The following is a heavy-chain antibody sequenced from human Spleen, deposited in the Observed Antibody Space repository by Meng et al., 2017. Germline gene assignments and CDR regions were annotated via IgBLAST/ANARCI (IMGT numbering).Heavy chain of an antibody. CDR2: IYYSGTT. D-gene: IGHD6-19*01. Sequence: LQASGRGLVRPSATLSLTCTVSGGSVNSDNYYWNWLRQPPGKGLVWIGYIYYSGTTNYNPSLKSRVTISVNTSKNQFSLKLSSVAAADTAVYFCARLSGGQWLDSWGQGTLVTVSS. V-gene: IGHV4-61*01. CDR1: GGSVNSDNYY. J-gene: IGHJ4*02. CDR3: ARLSGGQWLDS.